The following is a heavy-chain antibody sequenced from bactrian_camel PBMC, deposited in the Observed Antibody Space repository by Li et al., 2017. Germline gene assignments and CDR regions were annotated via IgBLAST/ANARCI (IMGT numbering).Heavy chain of an antibody. CDR2: RTYSDTT. V-gene: IGHV3S53*01. D-gene: IGHD1*01. Sequence: HVQLVESGGGSVQSGGSLRLTCTASGYASAIKCWGWFRQAPGKEREEVGIARTYSDTTSYGDPVKGRFTISRDNTKDTVYLQMNSLKSEDTGLYYCAATRGGAGCPISRWGYDAWGQGTQVTVS. J-gene: IGHJ4*01. CDR3: AATRGGAGCPISRWGYDA. CDR1: GYASAIKC.